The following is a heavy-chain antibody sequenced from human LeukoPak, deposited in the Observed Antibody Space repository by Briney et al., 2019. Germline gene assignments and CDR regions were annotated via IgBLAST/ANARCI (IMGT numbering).Heavy chain of an antibody. Sequence: PGGSLRLSCAASGFTFSSYAMSWVRQAPGKGLEWVSAISGSGGSTYYADSVKGRFTISRDNSKNTLYLQMNSLRAEDTAVYYCAKDGVGYYYGSVAEYYFDYWGQGTLVTVSS. CDR2: ISGSGGST. J-gene: IGHJ4*02. V-gene: IGHV3-23*01. CDR1: GFTFSSYA. CDR3: AKDGVGYYYGSVAEYYFDY. D-gene: IGHD3-10*01.